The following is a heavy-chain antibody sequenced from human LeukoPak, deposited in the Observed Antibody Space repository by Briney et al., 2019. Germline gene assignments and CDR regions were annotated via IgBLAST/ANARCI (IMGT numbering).Heavy chain of an antibody. V-gene: IGHV1-2*06. J-gene: IGHJ6*03. CDR2: INPNSGGT. CDR1: GYTFTGYY. CDR3: AILPEGIAVAGRRYMDV. Sequence: GASVKVSCKASGYTFTGYYLHWVRQAPGQGLEWMERINPNSGGTNYAQKFQGRVTMTRDTSISTAYMELSRARSDDTAVHDCAILPEGIAVAGRRYMDVWGKETTVTVSS. D-gene: IGHD6-19*01.